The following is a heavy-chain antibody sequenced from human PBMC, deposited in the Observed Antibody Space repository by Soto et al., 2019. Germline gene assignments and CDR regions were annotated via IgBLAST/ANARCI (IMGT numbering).Heavy chain of an antibody. CDR1: GFTFRNYA. CDR3: AKDAISGDGIWLMDS. J-gene: IGHJ5*02. V-gene: IGHV3-23*01. Sequence: GGSLRLSCAASGFTFRNYATTLARQAPGKGLEWVSSLLRSGSSAYYADSVRGRFTISSDTSANSLYLQMDNLRGEDTAIYYCAKDAISGDGIWLMDSWGQGTVVTVSS. D-gene: IGHD4-17*01. CDR2: LLRSGSSA.